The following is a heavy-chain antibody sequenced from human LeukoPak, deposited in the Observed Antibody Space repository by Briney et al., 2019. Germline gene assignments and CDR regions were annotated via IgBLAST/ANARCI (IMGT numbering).Heavy chain of an antibody. CDR1: GFTFNNAW. CDR3: AKDDPFGSDTHYDFWSGYSAHDAFDI. Sequence: QSGGSLRLSCAGSGFTFNNAWMSWVRQAPGKGLEWVAVISYDGSNKYYADSVKGRFTISRDNSKNTLYLQMNSLRAEDTAVYYCAKDDPFGSDTHYDFWSGYSAHDAFDIWGQGTMVTVSS. V-gene: IGHV3-30*18. D-gene: IGHD3-3*01. J-gene: IGHJ3*02. CDR2: ISYDGSNK.